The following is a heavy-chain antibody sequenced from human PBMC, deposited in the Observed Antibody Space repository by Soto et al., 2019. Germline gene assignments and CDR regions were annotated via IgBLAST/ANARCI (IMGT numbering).Heavy chain of an antibody. CDR2: INTGNGNT. J-gene: IGHJ4*02. V-gene: IGHV1-3*04. CDR3: ARDRKPGGGYCSGGSCYSYEFDN. D-gene: IGHD2-15*01. Sequence: QVQLVQSGAELKKPGASVKVSCKASGYTFTNYAMHWVRQAPGQRPEWMGWINTGNGNTKYSQKFQGRVTITRDTSASTGSMELSRLRSEDTAVYYCARDRKPGGGYCSGGSCYSYEFDNWGQGTLVTVSS. CDR1: GYTFTNYA.